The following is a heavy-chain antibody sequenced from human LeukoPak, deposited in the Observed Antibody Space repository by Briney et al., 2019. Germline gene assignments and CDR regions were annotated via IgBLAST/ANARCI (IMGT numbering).Heavy chain of an antibody. D-gene: IGHD1-26*01. CDR2: INADNGNT. J-gene: IGHJ4*02. CDR3: ARNSGRDSKDY. V-gene: IGHV1-3*01. Sequence: ASVKVSCKASVYTFTTYAMHWVRQALGQRPEWMGWINADNGNTRYSQKFQGRVTFTSDTSASTAYMELSSLRFEDTAVYYCARNSGRDSKDYWGQGTLVTVSS. CDR1: VYTFTTYA.